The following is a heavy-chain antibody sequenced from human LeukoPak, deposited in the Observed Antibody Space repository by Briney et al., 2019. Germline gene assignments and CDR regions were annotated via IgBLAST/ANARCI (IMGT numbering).Heavy chain of an antibody. CDR2: ISYDGSNK. J-gene: IGHJ4*02. D-gene: IGHD3-22*01. Sequence: PGGSLRLSCAASGFTFSSYAMHWVRQAPGKGLEWVAVISYDGSNKYYADSVKGRFTISRDNSQNTLYLQMNSLRAEDTAVYYCARDRHYYDSSDSKGVMGNWGQGTLVTVSS. CDR3: ARDRHYYDSSDSKGVMGN. V-gene: IGHV3-30*04. CDR1: GFTFSSYA.